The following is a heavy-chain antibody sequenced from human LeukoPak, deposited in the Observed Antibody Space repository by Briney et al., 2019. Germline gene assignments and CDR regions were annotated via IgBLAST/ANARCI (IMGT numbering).Heavy chain of an antibody. CDR2: IWYDGSNK. Sequence: GGSLRLSCAASGFTFSSYGMHWFRQAPGKGLEWVAVIWYDGSNKYYADSVKGRFTISRDNSKNTLYLQMNSLRAEDTAVYYCAKEARGYYDSSGGYYFDYWGQGTLVTVSS. J-gene: IGHJ4*02. CDR1: GFTFSSYG. V-gene: IGHV3-33*06. D-gene: IGHD3-22*01. CDR3: AKEARGYYDSSGGYYFDY.